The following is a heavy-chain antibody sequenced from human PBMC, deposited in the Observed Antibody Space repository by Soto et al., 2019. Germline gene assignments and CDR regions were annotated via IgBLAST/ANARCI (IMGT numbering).Heavy chain of an antibody. J-gene: IGHJ5*02. Sequence: GGSLRLSCAASGFTVSSNYMSWVRQAPGKGLEWVSVIYSGGSTYYADSVKGRFTISRDNSKNTLYLQMNSLRAEDTAVYYCARGGAYCGGDCYFSNWFDPWGQGTLVTVSS. D-gene: IGHD2-21*02. V-gene: IGHV3-53*01. CDR2: IYSGGST. CDR1: GFTVSSNY. CDR3: ARGGAYCGGDCYFSNWFDP.